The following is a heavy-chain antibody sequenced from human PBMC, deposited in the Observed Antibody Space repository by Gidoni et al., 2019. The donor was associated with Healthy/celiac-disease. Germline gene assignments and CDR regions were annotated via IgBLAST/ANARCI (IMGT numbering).Heavy chain of an antibody. D-gene: IGHD3-22*01. CDR1: GGSISSSSYY. CDR3: ARTTYDSSGCYFDY. Sequence: QLQLQESGPGLVKPSETLSLTCTVSGGSISSSSYYWGWIRQPPGKGLEWIGSIYYSGSTYYNPSLKSRVTISVDTSKNQFSLKLSSVTAADTAVYYCARTTYDSSGCYFDYWGQGTLVTVSS. V-gene: IGHV4-39*01. CDR2: IYYSGST. J-gene: IGHJ4*02.